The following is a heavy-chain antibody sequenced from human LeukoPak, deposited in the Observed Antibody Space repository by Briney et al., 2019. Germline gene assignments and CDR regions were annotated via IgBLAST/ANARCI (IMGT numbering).Heavy chain of an antibody. CDR2: MNSNSDNA. CDR3: ARRTGNHYGPFDY. Sequence: ASVKVSCKASGHPFTSYDINWVRQATGQGLEWMGWMNSNSDNAGYTEKFQGRVTITRNTSISTVYMELSSLRSEDTAVYFCARRTGNHYGPFDYWGQGTLVTVSS. V-gene: IGHV1-8*01. J-gene: IGHJ4*02. D-gene: IGHD1-14*01. CDR1: GHPFTSYD.